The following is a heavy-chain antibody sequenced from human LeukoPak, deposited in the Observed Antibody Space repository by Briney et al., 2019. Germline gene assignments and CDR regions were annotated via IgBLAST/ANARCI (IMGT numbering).Heavy chain of an antibody. CDR3: AKAPVASCRGAYCYPFDS. CDR1: GFTLSTYA. CDR2: TSSSDAGT. V-gene: IGHV3-23*01. D-gene: IGHD2-21*01. J-gene: IGHJ4*02. Sequence: GGSLRLSCAASGFTLSTYAMSWVRQTPGKGLEWVAATSSSDAGTYHADSVRGRFTISRDNSKNTLYLQMNSLRAEDAAVYFCAKAPVASCRGAYCYPFDSWGQGTLVTVSS.